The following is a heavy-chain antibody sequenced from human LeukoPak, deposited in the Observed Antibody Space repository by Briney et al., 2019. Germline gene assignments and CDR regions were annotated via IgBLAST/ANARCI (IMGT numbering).Heavy chain of an antibody. J-gene: IGHJ6*02. CDR3: ARAYSSWYDDYYYGMDV. CDR2: ISAYNGNT. D-gene: IGHD6-13*01. V-gene: IGHV1-18*01. CDR1: GYTFTSYG. Sequence: ASVKVSCKSSGYTFTSYGIRWVRQAPGQGLEWVGWISAYNGNTNYAQKLQGRVTMTTDTSTSTAYMELRSLRSDDTAVYYCARAYSSWYDDYYYGMDVWGQGTTVTVSS.